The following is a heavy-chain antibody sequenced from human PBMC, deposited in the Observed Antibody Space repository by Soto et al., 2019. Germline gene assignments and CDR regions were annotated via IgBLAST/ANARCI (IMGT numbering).Heavy chain of an antibody. CDR1: GDPISSSHW. CDR3: ATSQLGEYFDY. V-gene: IGHV4-4*02. J-gene: IGHJ4*02. CDR2: IYHSGSI. D-gene: IGHD1-26*01. Sequence: SETLSLTCAVSGDPISSSHWWSWVRQTPGKGLEWIGEIYHSGSINYNPSLKSRVIISADRSKNQFSLRLSSVTAADTAVYYCATSQLGEYFDYWGQGTLVTVSS.